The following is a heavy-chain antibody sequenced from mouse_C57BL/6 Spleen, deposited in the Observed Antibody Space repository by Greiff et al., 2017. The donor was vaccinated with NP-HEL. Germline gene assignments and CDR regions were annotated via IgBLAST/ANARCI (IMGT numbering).Heavy chain of an antibody. CDR3: AMIYYGNYGYFDV. J-gene: IGHJ1*03. CDR1: GYTFTSYW. Sequence: QVQLQQPGAELVRPGSSVKLSCKASGYTFTSYWMDWVKQRPGQGLEWIGNIYPSDSETHYNQKFKDKATLTVDKSSSTAYMQLSSLTSEDSAVYYCAMIYYGNYGYFDVWGTGTTVTVSS. CDR2: IYPSDSET. V-gene: IGHV1-61*01. D-gene: IGHD2-1*01.